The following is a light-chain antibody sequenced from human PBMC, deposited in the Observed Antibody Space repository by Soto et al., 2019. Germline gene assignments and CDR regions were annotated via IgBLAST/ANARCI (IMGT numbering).Light chain of an antibody. V-gene: IGKV3-15*01. J-gene: IGKJ4*01. CDR2: GAS. CDR1: QSVSSD. CDR3: HQYNNWPPLT. Sequence: EIVMTQSPATLSVSPGERATLSCRASQSVSSDLAWYQQKPGQAPRLLIYGASTRATGIPARFSGSGSGTEFTLTISSLQSEDFAVYVCHQYNNWPPLTFGGGTKVEIK.